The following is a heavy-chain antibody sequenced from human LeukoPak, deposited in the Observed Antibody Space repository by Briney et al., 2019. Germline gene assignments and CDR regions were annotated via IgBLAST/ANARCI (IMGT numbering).Heavy chain of an antibody. CDR1: GYTFTGYY. CDR3: ARDSSSLNSPFRF. J-gene: IGHJ4*02. D-gene: IGHD2-21*01. Sequence: GASVKVSCKTSGYTFTGYYIQWVRQAPGQGLEWMGYINPDSGGTNYAQEFQGRVTMTRDTSISTAYMELNRLRSDDTAVYYCARDSSSLNSPFRFGGQGTLVTVSS. CDR2: INPDSGGT. V-gene: IGHV1-2*02.